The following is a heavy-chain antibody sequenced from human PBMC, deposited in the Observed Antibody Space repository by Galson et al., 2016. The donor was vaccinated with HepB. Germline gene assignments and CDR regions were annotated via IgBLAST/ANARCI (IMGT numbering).Heavy chain of an antibody. CDR2: VYYSGRT. CDR3: ARRPHMSLSSFYWYFDL. Sequence: ETLSLTCTVSGGSISSNRHYWGWIRQPPGKGLEWIGNVYYSGRTYYNPSLKSRVTISVDTSKNQFSLKVKSVTAADTAVYYCARRPHMSLSSFYWYFDLWGRGTLVSVSS. D-gene: IGHD3-10*01. V-gene: IGHV4-39*01. CDR1: GGSISSNRHY. J-gene: IGHJ2*01.